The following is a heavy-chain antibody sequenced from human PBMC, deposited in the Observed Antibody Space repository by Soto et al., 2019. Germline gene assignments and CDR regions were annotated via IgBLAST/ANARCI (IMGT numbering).Heavy chain of an antibody. V-gene: IGHV1-3*05. J-gene: IGHJ5*02. D-gene: IGHD2-2*01. CDR2: INDGNGNT. Sequence: QVQLVQSGAEEKKPGASVKVSCKASGYTFTSYAIHWVRQAPGQRLEWMGWINDGNGNTKSSERFQGRVTISRVTSASTAYLELSSLISEDTAVYYCAREVVHCIRPNCYRIQPDWFDPWGQGTLVTVAS. CDR1: GYTFTSYA. CDR3: AREVVHCIRPNCYRIQPDWFDP.